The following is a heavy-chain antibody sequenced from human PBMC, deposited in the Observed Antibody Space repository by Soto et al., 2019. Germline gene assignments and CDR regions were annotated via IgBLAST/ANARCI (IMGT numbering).Heavy chain of an antibody. Sequence: EVQILQSGGGLEQPGGSLRLSCAASGFTFSNYAMSWIRQAPGKGLEWVSTIRETGNTYYADSVRGRFATSRDNSENTLYLQMSSLRAEDTAVYYCAKQQMGGIRALDYWGQGTLVTVSS. CDR3: AKQQMGGIRALDY. V-gene: IGHV3-23*01. D-gene: IGHD1-26*01. CDR2: IRETGNT. J-gene: IGHJ4*02. CDR1: GFTFSNYA.